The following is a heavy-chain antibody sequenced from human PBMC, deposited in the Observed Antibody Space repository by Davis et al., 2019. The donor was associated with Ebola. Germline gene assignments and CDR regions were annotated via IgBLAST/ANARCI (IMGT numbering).Heavy chain of an antibody. J-gene: IGHJ4*02. CDR2: INGDNGNT. Sequence: AASVKVSCKASGYTFTSYAMHWVRQAPGQRLEWMGWINGDNGNTKYSQKFQGRVTLTADISTSTAHMELSSLRSEDTAVYYCAREMSSATGTHYPFEYWGQGTLVTVSS. D-gene: IGHD1-1*01. CDR1: GYTFTSYA. CDR3: AREMSSATGTHYPFEY. V-gene: IGHV1-3*01.